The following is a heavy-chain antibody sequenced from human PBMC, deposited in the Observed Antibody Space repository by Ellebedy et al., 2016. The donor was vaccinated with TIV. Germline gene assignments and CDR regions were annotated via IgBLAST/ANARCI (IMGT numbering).Heavy chain of an antibody. V-gene: IGHV4-39*01. D-gene: IGHD6-6*01. CDR2: IYYSGST. J-gene: IGHJ4*02. Sequence: MPSETLSLTCIVPGGFISSSSYYSGWIRQPPGKGLEWIGSIYYSGSTYYTPSLKSRVTISVDTSRNQFSLKLSSVTAADTAVYYCARHLHSSSSSPLDFWGQGTLVTVSS. CDR3: ARHLHSSSSSPLDF. CDR1: GGFISSSSYY.